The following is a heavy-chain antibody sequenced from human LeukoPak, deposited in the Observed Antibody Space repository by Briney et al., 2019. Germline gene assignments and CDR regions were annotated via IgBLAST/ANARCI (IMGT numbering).Heavy chain of an antibody. CDR3: AKDRSTGWYGGFGY. V-gene: IGHV3-30*18. Sequence: PGGSLRLSCAASGFTFSNYGMHWVRQAPGKGLEWVAVISYDGKTIYYADSVKGRFTVSRDNSNNTLYLQMNSLRAEDTALYFCAKDRSTGWYGGFGYWGQGALVTVSS. CDR1: GFTFSNYG. J-gene: IGHJ4*02. D-gene: IGHD6-19*01. CDR2: ISYDGKTI.